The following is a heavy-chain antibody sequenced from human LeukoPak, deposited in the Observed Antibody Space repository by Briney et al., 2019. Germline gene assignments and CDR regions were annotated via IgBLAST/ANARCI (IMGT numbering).Heavy chain of an antibody. CDR1: GFTFSSFS. CDR3: AKGSQLWAIVDY. J-gene: IGHJ4*02. V-gene: IGHV3-21*04. Sequence: AGGSLRLSCAASGFTFSSFSMIWVRQAPGKGLEWVSSTSSSSAYTFYAESGKGRFTISRDNAKNSLFLQMNSLRAEDTAMYYCAKGSQLWAIVDYWGQGTLVTVSS. D-gene: IGHD5-18*01. CDR2: TSSSSAYT.